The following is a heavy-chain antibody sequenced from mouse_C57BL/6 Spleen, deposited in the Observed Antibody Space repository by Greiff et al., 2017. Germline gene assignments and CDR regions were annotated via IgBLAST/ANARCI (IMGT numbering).Heavy chain of an antibody. J-gene: IGHJ2*01. V-gene: IGHV1-52*01. CDR3: ARRNYFDY. CDR1: GYTFTSYW. Sequence: VKLQQPGAELVRPGSSVKLSCKASGYTFTSYWMHWVKQRPIQGLEWIGNTDPSDSETHYNQKFKDKATLTVDKSSSTAYMQLSSLTSEDSAVYYCARRNYFDYWGQGTTLTVSS. CDR2: TDPSDSET.